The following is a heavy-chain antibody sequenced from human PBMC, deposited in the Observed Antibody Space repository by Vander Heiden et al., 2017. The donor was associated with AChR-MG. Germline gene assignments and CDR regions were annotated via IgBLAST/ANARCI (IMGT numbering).Heavy chain of an antibody. CDR1: GYAFTGFN. J-gene: IGHJ4*02. V-gene: IGHV1-2*02. Sequence: QVQPVQSGAEVKKPGTSVKGSCRASGYAFTGFNMHWVRQAPGQGLEWMGWINPNSGGTNYAQKFQSRVTMTRDTSISTAYMELSRLRSDNTAEYYCARDHEYSGSWYLEIVDYWGQGTLVTVSS. CDR3: ARDHEYSGSWYLEIVDY. CDR2: INPNSGGT. D-gene: IGHD6-13*01.